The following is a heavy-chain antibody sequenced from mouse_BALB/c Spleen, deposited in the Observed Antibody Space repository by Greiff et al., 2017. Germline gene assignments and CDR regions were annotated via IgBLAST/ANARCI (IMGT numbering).Heavy chain of an antibody. Sequence: EVQGVESGGGLVKPGGSLKLSCAASGFAFSSYDMSWVRQTPEKRLEWVAYISSGGGSTYYPDTVKGRFTISRDNAKNTLYLQMSSLRSEDTAMYYCARSHYRYDWFAYWGQGTLVTVSA. D-gene: IGHD2-14*01. V-gene: IGHV5-12-1*01. CDR2: ISSGGGST. J-gene: IGHJ3*01. CDR3: ARSHYRYDWFAY. CDR1: GFAFSSYD.